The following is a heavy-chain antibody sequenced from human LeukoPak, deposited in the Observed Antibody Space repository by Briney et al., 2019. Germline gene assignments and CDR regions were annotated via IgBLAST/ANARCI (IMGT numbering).Heavy chain of an antibody. V-gene: IGHV4-39*07. CDR2: IYYSGTT. Sequence: PSETLSLTCTVSGGSISSSDYYWGWIRQPPGKGLEWIASIYYSGTTHYNPSLKSRVTISVDKSKNQFSLKLSSVTAADTAVYYCARRDGDGYTFDYWGQGTLVTVSS. J-gene: IGHJ4*02. D-gene: IGHD5-24*01. CDR3: ARRDGDGYTFDY. CDR1: GGSISSSDYY.